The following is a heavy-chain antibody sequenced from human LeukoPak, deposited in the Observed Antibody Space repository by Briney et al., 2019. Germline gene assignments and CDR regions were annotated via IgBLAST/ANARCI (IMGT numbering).Heavy chain of an antibody. D-gene: IGHD3-16*01. CDR3: ARVRYRLAETYIDY. CDR1: GYIFTGYY. CDR2: INLNSGDT. Sequence: ASVKVSCKASGYIFTGYYMHWVRQAPGQGLEWMGWINLNSGDTNYAQKFQGRVTMTRDTSISTAYMELSRLRSDDTAVYYCARVRYRLAETYIDYWGQGTLVTVSS. V-gene: IGHV1-2*02. J-gene: IGHJ4*02.